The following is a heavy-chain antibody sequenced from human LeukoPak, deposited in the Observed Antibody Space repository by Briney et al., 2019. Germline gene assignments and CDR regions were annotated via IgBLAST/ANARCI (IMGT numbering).Heavy chain of an antibody. CDR3: ARGANTWNYRSYLDH. V-gene: IGHV3-33*01. J-gene: IGHJ4*02. Sequence: PGGSLRLSCAASGFTISSCGMHWVRQAPGKGLEWVAVVWYDGGDKYYADSVKGRFTISRDNSKNTLYLQMNSLRAEDTAVYYCARGANTWNYRSYLDHWNQGTLVTVSS. CDR1: GFTISSCG. CDR2: VWYDGGDK. D-gene: IGHD1-7*01.